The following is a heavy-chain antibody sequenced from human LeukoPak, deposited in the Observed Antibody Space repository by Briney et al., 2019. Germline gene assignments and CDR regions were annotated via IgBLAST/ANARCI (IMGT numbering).Heavy chain of an antibody. CDR3: AKDALHYDFWSGYYDY. CDR2: ISGSGGST. D-gene: IGHD3-3*01. V-gene: IGHV3-23*01. Sequence: GGSLRLSCAASGFTFSSYAMSWVRQAPGKGLEWVSAISGSGGSTYYADSVKGRFTISRDNSKNTLYLQMNSLRAEDTAVYFCAKDALHYDFWSGYYDYWGQGVLVTVSS. J-gene: IGHJ4*02. CDR1: GFTFSSYA.